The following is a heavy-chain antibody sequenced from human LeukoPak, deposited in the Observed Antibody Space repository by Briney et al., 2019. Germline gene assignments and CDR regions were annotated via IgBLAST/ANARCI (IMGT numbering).Heavy chain of an antibody. J-gene: IGHJ4*02. V-gene: IGHV4-59*01. Sequence: SETLSLTCIVSGGSISSYYWSWIRQPPGKGLEWIGYIYYSGSTNYNPSLKSRVTISVDTSKNQFSLKLSSVTAADTAVYYCARDSGYSSGWYIDYWGQGTLVTVSS. CDR1: GGSISSYY. CDR3: ARDSGYSSGWYIDY. D-gene: IGHD6-19*01. CDR2: IYYSGST.